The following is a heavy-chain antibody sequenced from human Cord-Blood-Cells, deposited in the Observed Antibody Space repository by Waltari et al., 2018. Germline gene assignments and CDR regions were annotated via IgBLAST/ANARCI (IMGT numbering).Heavy chain of an antibody. CDR3: ARATTDAFDI. D-gene: IGHD5-12*01. V-gene: IGHV4-38-2*01. J-gene: IGHJ3*02. Sequence: QVQLQESRPGLVKPSETLSLTCAVSGYSISSGYYWGWIRQPPGKGLEWIGSIYHSGSTYYNPSLKSRVTISVDTSKNRFSLKLSSVTAADTAVYYCARATTDAFDIWGQGTMVTVSS. CDR2: IYHSGST. CDR1: GYSISSGYY.